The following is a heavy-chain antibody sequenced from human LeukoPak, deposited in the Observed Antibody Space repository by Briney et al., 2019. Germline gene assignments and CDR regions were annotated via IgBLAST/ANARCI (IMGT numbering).Heavy chain of an antibody. D-gene: IGHD3-9*01. CDR2: INSDGSST. J-gene: IGHJ5*02. CDR3: ARCNYDILTGYWT. V-gene: IGHV3-74*01. CDR1: GFTFSSYW. Sequence: GGSLRLSCAASGFTFSSYWMHWVRQAPGKGLVWVSRINSDGSSTSYADSVKGRFTISRDNAKNTLYLQMNSLRAEDTAVYYCARCNYDILTGYWTWGQGTLVTVSS.